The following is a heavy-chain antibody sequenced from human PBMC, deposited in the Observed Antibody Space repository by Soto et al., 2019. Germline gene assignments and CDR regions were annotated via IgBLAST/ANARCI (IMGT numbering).Heavy chain of an antibody. Sequence: EVQLVESGGGLVQRGESLRLSCAASGFTFSSYWMHWIRQAPGKGLVWVSRVSSDGSSTVYANSVKGRLTISRDNAKNTLYLQMNSPSDEDTAVYYCARGLPNYSSFDSWGQGTLVTVSS. CDR1: GFTFSSYW. D-gene: IGHD4-4*01. CDR2: VSSDGSST. J-gene: IGHJ4*02. CDR3: ARGLPNYSSFDS. V-gene: IGHV3-74*01.